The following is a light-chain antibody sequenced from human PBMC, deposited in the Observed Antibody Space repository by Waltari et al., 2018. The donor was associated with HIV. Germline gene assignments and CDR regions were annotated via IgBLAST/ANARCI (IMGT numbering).Light chain of an antibody. Sequence: SSELTQDPAVSVALGQTVRITCQGDSLRSYYASWYQQKPGQAPVLVISGKNNRPSGIPDRFSGSSSGNTASLTITGAQAEDESDYYCNARDNNDNHVVFGGGTKVTVL. CDR3: NARDNNDNHVV. J-gene: IGLJ2*01. V-gene: IGLV3-19*01. CDR2: GKN. CDR1: SLRSYY.